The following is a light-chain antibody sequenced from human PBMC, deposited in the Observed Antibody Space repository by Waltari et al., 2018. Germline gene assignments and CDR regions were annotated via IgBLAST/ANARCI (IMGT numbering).Light chain of an antibody. Sequence: QSALTQPASVSGFPGQSVTIFCTGTSNDVGGYNSVSWYQEHPGQAPRVIIYDVSDRPSGVSDRFSGSKSGNTASLTISGLQAEDEADYYCSSQSSNNVVLFGGGTKLTVL. CDR3: SSQSSNNVVL. J-gene: IGLJ2*01. V-gene: IGLV2-14*01. CDR1: SNDVGGYNS. CDR2: DVS.